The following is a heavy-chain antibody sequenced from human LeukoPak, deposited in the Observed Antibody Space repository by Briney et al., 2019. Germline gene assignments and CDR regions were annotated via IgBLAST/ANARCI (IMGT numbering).Heavy chain of an antibody. J-gene: IGHJ2*01. D-gene: IGHD3-22*01. CDR1: GYSFTSYW. V-gene: IGHV5-51*01. Sequence: GESLKISCKGSGYSFTSYWIAWVRQMPGKGLEWMGIIHPRDTGIRYSPSFQGQVTISADKSTSTAYLQWSSLKASDTAMYYCARTPDSYDSRGYQYWYFDLWGRGTLLTVSS. CDR3: ARTPDSYDSRGYQYWYFDL. CDR2: IHPRDTGI.